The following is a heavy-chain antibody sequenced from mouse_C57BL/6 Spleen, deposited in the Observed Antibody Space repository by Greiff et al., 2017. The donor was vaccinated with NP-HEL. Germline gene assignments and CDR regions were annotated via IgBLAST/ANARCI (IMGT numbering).Heavy chain of an antibody. Sequence: VQLQQSGPELVKPGASVKISCKASGYSFTGYYMNWVKQSPEKSLEWIGEINPSTGGTTYNQKFKAKATLTVDKSSSTAYMQLKSLTSEDSAVYYCARLKGGTDFDYWGQGTTLTVSS. J-gene: IGHJ2*01. D-gene: IGHD4-1*01. CDR3: ARLKGGTDFDY. V-gene: IGHV1-42*01. CDR1: GYSFTGYY. CDR2: INPSTGGT.